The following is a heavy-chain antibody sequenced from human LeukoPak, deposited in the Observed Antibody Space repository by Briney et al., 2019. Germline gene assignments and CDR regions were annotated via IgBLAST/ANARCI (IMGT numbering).Heavy chain of an antibody. D-gene: IGHD6-19*01. CDR3: ARVRQQWLVRGDFDL. V-gene: IGHV3-30*03. J-gene: IGHJ4*02. CDR2: ISYDESHK. Sequence: GGSLRLSCAASGFTFSSYAMSWVRQAPDKGLEWVAIISYDESHKYYGDSVRGRLTISRDNSKNTLYLQMDSLRVEDTAVYYCARVRQQWLVRGDFDLWGQGTLVTVSS. CDR1: GFTFSSYA.